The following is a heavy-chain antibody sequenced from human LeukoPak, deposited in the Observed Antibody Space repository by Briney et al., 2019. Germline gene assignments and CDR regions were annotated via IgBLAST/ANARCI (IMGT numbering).Heavy chain of an antibody. CDR1: GGSFSSYY. V-gene: IGHV4-59*10. D-gene: IGHD6-19*01. J-gene: IGHJ5*02. CDR3: ARAAVAGENWFDP. CDR2: IYTSGST. Sequence: SETLSLTCAVYGGSFSSYYWSWLRQPAGKGLEWIGRIYTSGSTNYNPSLKSRVTMSVDTSKNQFSLKLSSVTAADTAVYYCARAAVAGENWFDPWGQGTLVTVSS.